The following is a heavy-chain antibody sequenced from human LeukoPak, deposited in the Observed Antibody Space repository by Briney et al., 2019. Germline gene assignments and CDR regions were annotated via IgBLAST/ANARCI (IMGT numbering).Heavy chain of an antibody. CDR1: GFTFSSHW. Sequence: GESLKISCAASGFTFSSHWMHWVRQAPGKGLVWVSRINNDGSSTSYADFAKGRFTISRDNAKNTLYLQMNSLRAEDTAVYYCARLLGSTTSVDYWGQGTPVTVSS. CDR3: ARLLGSTTSVDY. CDR2: INNDGSST. V-gene: IGHV3-74*01. D-gene: IGHD2/OR15-2a*01. J-gene: IGHJ4*02.